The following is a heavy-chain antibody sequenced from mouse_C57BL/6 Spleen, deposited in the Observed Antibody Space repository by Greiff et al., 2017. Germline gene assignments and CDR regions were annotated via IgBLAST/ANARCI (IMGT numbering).Heavy chain of an antibody. Sequence: QVQLQQSGPELVKPGASVKISCKASGYAFSSSWMNWVKQRPGKGLEWIGRIYPGDGDTNYNGKFKGKATLTADKSYSTAYMQLSSLTSADSAVYFCARSTGYFDYWGQGTTLTVSS. J-gene: IGHJ2*01. CDR2: IYPGDGDT. CDR3: ARSTGYFDY. D-gene: IGHD1-1*01. V-gene: IGHV1-82*01. CDR1: GYAFSSSW.